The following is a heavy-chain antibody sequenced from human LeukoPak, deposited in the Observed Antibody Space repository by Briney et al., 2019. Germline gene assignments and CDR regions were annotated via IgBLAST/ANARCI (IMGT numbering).Heavy chain of an antibody. CDR1: GGSISSGGYY. J-gene: IGHJ3*02. CDR2: IYHSGST. CDR3: ARANLVAFDI. D-gene: IGHD2-8*02. Sequence: SETLSLTCTVSGGSISSGGYYWSWIRQPPGKGLEWIGYIYHSGSTYYNPSLKSRVTISVDRSKNQFSLKLSSVTAADTAVYYCARANLVAFDIWGQGTMVTVSS. V-gene: IGHV4-30-2*01.